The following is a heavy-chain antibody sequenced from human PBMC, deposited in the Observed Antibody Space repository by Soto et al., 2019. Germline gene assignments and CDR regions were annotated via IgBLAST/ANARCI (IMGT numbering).Heavy chain of an antibody. V-gene: IGHV3-33*01. CDR2: IWYDGTNK. CDR3: ARDITMVRGVIARYYYGMDV. D-gene: IGHD3-10*01. J-gene: IGHJ6*01. Sequence: QVQLVESGGGVVQPGRSLRLSCAASGFTFSSYGMHWVRQAPGKGLEWVAVIWYDGTNKYYADSVKGRFTISRDNSKNTLDLKMNSLRAEDTAVYYCARDITMVRGVIARYYYGMDVWGQGTTVTVSS. CDR1: GFTFSSYG.